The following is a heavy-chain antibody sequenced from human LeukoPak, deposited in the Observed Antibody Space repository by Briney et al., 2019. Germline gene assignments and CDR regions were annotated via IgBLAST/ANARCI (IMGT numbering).Heavy chain of an antibody. CDR1: GYTFTSYA. CDR2: INACNGNT. D-gene: IGHD4-23*01. J-gene: IGHJ4*02. CDR3: ARGFVRGNSLIGY. Sequence: ASVKVSCKASGYTFTSYAMHWVRQAPGQRLEWMGWINACNGNTKYSQEFQGRVTITRHTSASTAYMELSSLRSEDMAVYYCARGFVRGNSLIGYWGQGTLVTVSS. V-gene: IGHV1-3*03.